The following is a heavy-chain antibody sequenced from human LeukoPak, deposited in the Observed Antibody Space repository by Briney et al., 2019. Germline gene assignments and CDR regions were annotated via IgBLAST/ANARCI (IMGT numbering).Heavy chain of an antibody. CDR3: AKAGIAYGTNYFVY. V-gene: IGHV3-9*01. Sequence: GGSLRLSCAASGFTVSSNYMSWVRQAPGKGLEWVSGISWNSGSIGYADSVKGRFTISRDNAKNSLYLQMNSLRAEDTALYYCAKAGIAYGTNYFVYWGQGTLVTVSS. CDR2: ISWNSGSI. J-gene: IGHJ4*02. CDR1: GFTVSSNY. D-gene: IGHD2-21*01.